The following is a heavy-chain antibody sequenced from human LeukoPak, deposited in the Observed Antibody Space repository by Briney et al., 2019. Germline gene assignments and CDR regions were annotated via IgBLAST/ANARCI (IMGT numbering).Heavy chain of an antibody. D-gene: IGHD6-13*01. CDR2: MNPDSGKT. CDR3: ARGIAAAGTED. V-gene: IGHV1-8*01. J-gene: IGHJ4*02. Sequence: ASVKVSCKASGYSFTSYHFHWVRQATGQGLEWMGWMNPDSGKTGYSQKFQGRVTMTRNISISTACMELSGLRSDDTAVYFCARGIAAAGTEDWGQGTLVTVSS. CDR1: GYSFTSYH.